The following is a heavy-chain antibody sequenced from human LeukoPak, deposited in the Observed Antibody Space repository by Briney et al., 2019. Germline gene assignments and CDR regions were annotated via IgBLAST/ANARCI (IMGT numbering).Heavy chain of an antibody. D-gene: IGHD6-25*01. V-gene: IGHV1-2*02. CDR2: INPNSGGT. CDR3: ARKRRGDYYYYYYMDV. J-gene: IGHJ6*03. CDR1: GYTFTGYY. Sequence: ASVKVSCKASGYTFTGYYMHWVRQAPGQGLEWMGWINPNSGGTNYAQKFQGRVTMTRDTSISTAYMELSRLRSEDTAVYYCARKRRGDYYYYYYMDVWGKGTTVTVSS.